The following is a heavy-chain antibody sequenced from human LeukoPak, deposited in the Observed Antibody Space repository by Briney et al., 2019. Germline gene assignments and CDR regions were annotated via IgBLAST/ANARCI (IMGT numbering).Heavy chain of an antibody. Sequence: SETLSLTCTVSGGSISNYYWNWIRQPPGKGLEWIGYIYYSGSTNYNPSLKSRVTISLDTSKNQFSLRLSSVTAADTAVYYCASVYYGSGSYLANWFDPWGQGTLVTVSS. V-gene: IGHV4-59*12. CDR3: ASVYYGSGSYLANWFDP. D-gene: IGHD3-10*01. CDR1: GGSISNYY. CDR2: IYYSGST. J-gene: IGHJ5*02.